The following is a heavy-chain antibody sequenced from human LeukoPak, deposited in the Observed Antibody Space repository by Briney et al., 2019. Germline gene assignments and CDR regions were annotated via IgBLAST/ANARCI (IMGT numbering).Heavy chain of an antibody. CDR1: GESFSGYY. D-gene: IGHD3-9*01. J-gene: IGHJ6*02. CDR3: ARGLHYNILTGGMDV. Sequence: PSETLSLTCAVYGESFSGYYWSWIRQTPGKGLEWIGEINHSGSASYNPSLKSRVIMSADTSKKQFSLNLRSVTAADTAVYYCARGLHYNILTGGMDVWGQGTTVIVSS. V-gene: IGHV4-34*01. CDR2: INHSGSA.